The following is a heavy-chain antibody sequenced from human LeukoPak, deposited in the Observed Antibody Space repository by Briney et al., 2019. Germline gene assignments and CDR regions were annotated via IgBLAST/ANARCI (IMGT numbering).Heavy chain of an antibody. CDR1: GFTFSSYE. V-gene: IGHV3-48*03. J-gene: IGHJ3*02. Sequence: GGSLRLSCAASGFTFSSYEMNWVRQAPGKGLEWVSYISSSGSTIYYADSVKGRFTISRDNAKNSLYLQMNSLRAEDTAVYYCARDTTVVIRRSAFDIWGQGTMVTVSS. CDR2: ISSSGSTI. D-gene: IGHD4-23*01. CDR3: ARDTTVVIRRSAFDI.